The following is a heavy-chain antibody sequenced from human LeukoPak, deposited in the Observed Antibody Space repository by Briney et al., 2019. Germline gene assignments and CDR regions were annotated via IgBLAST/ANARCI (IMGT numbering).Heavy chain of an antibody. V-gene: IGHV3-30-3*01. Sequence: PGGSLRLSCAASGFAFSTYAMHWVRQAPGKGLEWVAVISYDGSVKYYADSVKGRFTISRDNSKNTLYLQMNSLRAEDTAVYYCARDLVLLWFGELSGPFDYWGQGTLVTVSS. CDR1: GFAFSTYA. J-gene: IGHJ4*02. CDR2: ISYDGSVK. D-gene: IGHD3-10*01. CDR3: ARDLVLLWFGELSGPFDY.